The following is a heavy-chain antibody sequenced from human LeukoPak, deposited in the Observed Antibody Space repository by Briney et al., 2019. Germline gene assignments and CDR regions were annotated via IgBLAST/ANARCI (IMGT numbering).Heavy chain of an antibody. CDR2: IDTKGTRT. Sequence: GGSLRLSCAASGFTLSNCAMTWVRQAPGKGLEWVSGIDTKGTRTYYADSAKGRFTISRDNSKNTLFLQMNSLRAEDTAVYYCVKEVVATIPPLWGQGTLVTGSS. CDR1: GFTLSNCA. V-gene: IGHV3-23*01. J-gene: IGHJ4*02. D-gene: IGHD5-12*01. CDR3: VKEVVATIPPL.